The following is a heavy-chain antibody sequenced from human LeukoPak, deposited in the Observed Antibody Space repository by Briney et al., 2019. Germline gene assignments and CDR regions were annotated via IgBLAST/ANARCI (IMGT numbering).Heavy chain of an antibody. CDR2: IYYTGST. CDR1: GGSISSYY. Sequence: PSETLSLTCTVSGGSISSYYWSWIRQPPGKGLEWIGYIYYTGSTDYNPSLKSRVTISVDTSKNQFSLSLGSVTAADMAVYYCAREHHTSGWHRGTDYWGQGTLVTVSS. CDR3: AREHHTSGWHRGTDY. V-gene: IGHV4-59*01. J-gene: IGHJ4*02. D-gene: IGHD6-19*01.